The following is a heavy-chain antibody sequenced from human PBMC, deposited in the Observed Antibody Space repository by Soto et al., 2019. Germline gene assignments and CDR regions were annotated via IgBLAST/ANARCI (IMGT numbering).Heavy chain of an antibody. J-gene: IGHJ5*02. D-gene: IGHD2-2*01. CDR1: GYTFTSYD. V-gene: IGHV1-8*01. CDR3: ARGRYCSSTSCYAGNWFDP. CDR2: LNPNSGKT. Sequence: ASVKVSCKASGYTFTSYDINWVRQATGQGLEWMGGLNPNSGKTSYAQKFQGRVTMTGDTSTDTAYMELSSLRSEDTAVYYCARGRYCSSTSCYAGNWFDPWGQGTLVTVSS.